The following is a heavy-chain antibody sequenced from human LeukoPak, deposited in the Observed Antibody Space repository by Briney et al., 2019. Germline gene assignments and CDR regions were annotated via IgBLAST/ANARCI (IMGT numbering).Heavy chain of an antibody. CDR3: ARDVGTTGWHTFDY. CDR2: TYYRSKWYN. Sequence: SQTLSLTCAISGDSVSSNNGAWNWIRQSPSRGLEWLGRTYYRSKWYNDYAESLISRITISPVTSKDQFSLQLYSVTPEDTAVYYCARDVGTTGWHTFDYWGQGTLVTVSS. V-gene: IGHV6-1*01. CDR1: GDSVSSNNGA. D-gene: IGHD3-9*01. J-gene: IGHJ4*02.